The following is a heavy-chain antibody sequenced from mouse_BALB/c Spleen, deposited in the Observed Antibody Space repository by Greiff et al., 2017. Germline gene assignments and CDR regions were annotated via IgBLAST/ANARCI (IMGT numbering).Heavy chain of an antibody. J-gene: IGHJ1*01. Sequence: DVMLVESGGGLVKPGGSLKLSCAASGFTFSSYAMSWVRQTPEKRLEWVASISSGGSTYYPDSVKGRFTISRDNARNILYLQMSSLRSEDTAMYYCAGRGDYDWYFDVWGAGTTVTVSS. CDR2: ISSGGST. CDR1: GFTFSSYA. D-gene: IGHD2-4*01. V-gene: IGHV5-6-5*01. CDR3: AGRGDYDWYFDV.